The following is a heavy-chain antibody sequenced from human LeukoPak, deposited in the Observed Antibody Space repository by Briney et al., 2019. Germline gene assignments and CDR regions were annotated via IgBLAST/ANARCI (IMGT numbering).Heavy chain of an antibody. CDR3: ARGSAVVAARFGFDP. Sequence: SSETLSLTCTVSGGSISSGDHYWSWIRQPPGKGLEWIGYIYYSGSTYYNPSLKSRVTISVDTSKNQFSLKLSSVTAADTAVYYCARGSAVVAARFGFDPWGQGTLVTVSS. CDR2: IYYSGST. V-gene: IGHV4-30-4*01. CDR1: GGSISSGDHY. D-gene: IGHD2-15*01. J-gene: IGHJ5*02.